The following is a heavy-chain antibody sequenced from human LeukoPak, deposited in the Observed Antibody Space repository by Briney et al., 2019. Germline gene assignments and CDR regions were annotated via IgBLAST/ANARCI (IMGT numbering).Heavy chain of an antibody. CDR3: GRDTVGYGGAFDI. D-gene: IGHD5-18*01. CDR2: ISYDGSNK. Sequence: GGSLRLSCVPSGFTFSSYNMHWVRQAPGKGLEWVAVISYDGSNKYYADSVKGRSTISRDNSKNTLYLQVNSLRPEDTAVYYCGRDTVGYGGAFDIWGQGTMVTVSS. V-gene: IGHV3-30-3*01. CDR1: GFTFSSYN. J-gene: IGHJ3*02.